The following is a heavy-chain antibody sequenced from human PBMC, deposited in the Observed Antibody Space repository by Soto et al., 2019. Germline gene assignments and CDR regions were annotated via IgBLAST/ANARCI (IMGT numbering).Heavy chain of an antibody. V-gene: IGHV3-74*01. Sequence: GGSLRLSCAASGFTCSSYWMHWVRQAPGKGLVWVSRINSDGSSTSYADSVKGRFTISRDNAKNTLYLQMNSLRAEDTAVYYRAREALTMFRGPSSSYYYYYYMDVWGKGTTVTVSS. D-gene: IGHD3-10*01. CDR2: INSDGSST. CDR3: AREALTMFRGPSSSYYYYYYMDV. J-gene: IGHJ6*03. CDR1: GFTCSSYW.